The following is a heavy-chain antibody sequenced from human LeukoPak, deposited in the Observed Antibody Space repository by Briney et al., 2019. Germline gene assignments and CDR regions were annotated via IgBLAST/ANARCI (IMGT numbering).Heavy chain of an antibody. J-gene: IGHJ6*03. CDR1: GYTFTNYG. CDR2: ISVYNGNT. D-gene: IGHD3-3*01. V-gene: IGHV1-18*01. CDR3: ARDTPPADFWSGYYTSYYYYMDV. Sequence: ASVKVSCKASGYTFTNYGISWVRQAPGQGLEWMGWISVYNGNTKYAQKLQGRVTMTTDTSTSTAYMELRSLRSDDTAVYYCARDTPPADFWSGYYTSYYYYMDVWGKGTTVTVSS.